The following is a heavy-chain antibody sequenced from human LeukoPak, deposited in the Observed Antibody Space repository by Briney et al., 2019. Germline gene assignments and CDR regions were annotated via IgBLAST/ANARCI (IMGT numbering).Heavy chain of an antibody. D-gene: IGHD6-13*01. CDR3: ARVSSSWYRPVDY. Sequence: GGSLRLSCAASGFTFSSYSMNWVRQAPGKGLEWVSYISSSSSTIYYADSVKGRFTISRGNAKNSLYLQMNSLRAEDTAVYYCARVSSSWYRPVDYWGQGTLVTVSS. V-gene: IGHV3-48*04. J-gene: IGHJ4*02. CDR1: GFTFSSYS. CDR2: ISSSSSTI.